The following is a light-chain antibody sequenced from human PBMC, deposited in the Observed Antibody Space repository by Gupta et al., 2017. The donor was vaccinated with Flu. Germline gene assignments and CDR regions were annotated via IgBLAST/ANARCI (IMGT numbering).Light chain of an antibody. CDR1: QSLVHRDGITY. V-gene: IGKV2-24*01. Sequence: EIVMTQTQLSSPVTLGQPASISCRSSQSLVHRDGITYLSWLHQRPGQTPRLLIYKSSNRCSGVPDRFSGSGAGTDFTLKISRVEAEDVGVYYCMQAKQFPYTFGQGTKLEIK. CDR3: MQAKQFPYT. J-gene: IGKJ2*01. CDR2: KSS.